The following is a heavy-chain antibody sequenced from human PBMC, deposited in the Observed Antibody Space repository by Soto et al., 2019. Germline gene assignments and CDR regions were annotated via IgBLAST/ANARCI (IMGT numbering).Heavy chain of an antibody. V-gene: IGHV3-30*18. CDR2: ISYDGDNE. Sequence: GGSLRLSCAASGFTFSNYAMHWVRQAPGKGLEWLAIISYDGDNEYYADSVRGRFTISRDNSKNTLYLQTNNLRHEDTAVYYCAKDSPDMITFGGVIVQTKQPFDYWGQGTLVTVSS. CDR1: GFTFSNYA. D-gene: IGHD3-16*02. CDR3: AKDSPDMITFGGVIVQTKQPFDY. J-gene: IGHJ4*02.